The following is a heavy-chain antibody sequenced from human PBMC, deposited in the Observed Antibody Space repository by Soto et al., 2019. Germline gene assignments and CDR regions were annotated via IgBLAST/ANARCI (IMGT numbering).Heavy chain of an antibody. CDR3: AIPEGDYYYYGMDV. CDR2: IDPSDSYT. J-gene: IGHJ6*02. V-gene: IGHV5-10-1*01. CDR1: GYSFTSYW. Sequence: GESLKISCKGSGYSFTSYWISWVRQMPGKGLEWMGRIDPSDSYTNYSPSFQGHVTTSADKSISTAYLQWSSLKASDTAMYYCAIPEGDYYYYGMDVWGQGTTVTVSS.